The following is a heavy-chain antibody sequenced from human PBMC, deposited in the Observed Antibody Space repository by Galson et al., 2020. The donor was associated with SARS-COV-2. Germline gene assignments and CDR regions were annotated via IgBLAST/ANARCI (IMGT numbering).Heavy chain of an antibody. CDR3: ARRFSSGSPSSYFFDP. V-gene: IGHV5-51*01. CDR2: IFVGDSHA. J-gene: IGHJ5*02. Sequence: HGESLKISCKGSGNYPTNYWIGWVRQMPGKGLEMMGIIFVGDSHAIYSPSFQGQVTISADKSTNPAYLQWSSLRASDTAIYYCARRFSSGSPSSYFFDPWGQGTLVTVSS. CDR1: GNYPTNYW. D-gene: IGHD3-10*01.